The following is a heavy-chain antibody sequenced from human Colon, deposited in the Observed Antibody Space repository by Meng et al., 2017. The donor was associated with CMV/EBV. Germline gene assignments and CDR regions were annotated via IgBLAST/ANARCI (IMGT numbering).Heavy chain of an antibody. J-gene: IGHJ4*02. D-gene: IGHD1-26*01. CDR3: ARRRIVGASFDY. CDR2: IYYTGST. CDR1: GGPISSSNYY. V-gene: IGHV4-39*01. Sequence: CTVSGGPISSSNYYWGWIRPPPGKGLEWIGNIYYTGSTSSTPSLKSRVTMSVDKSKNQFSLKLSSMTAADTAVYYCARRRIVGASFDYWGQGTLVTVSS.